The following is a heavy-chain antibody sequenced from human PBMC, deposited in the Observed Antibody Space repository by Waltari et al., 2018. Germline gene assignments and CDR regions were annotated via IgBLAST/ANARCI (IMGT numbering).Heavy chain of an antibody. Sequence: EVQLVESGGGLVQPGGSLRLSCAASGFTFSSYEMNWVRQAPGKGLEWVSYISSSGSTIYYADSVKGRFTISRDNAKNSLYLQMNSLRAEDTAVYYCARDGQDSNYYYYYMDVWGKGTTVTVSS. CDR2: ISSSGSTI. CDR3: ARDGQDSNYYYYYMDV. V-gene: IGHV3-48*03. D-gene: IGHD4-4*01. J-gene: IGHJ6*03. CDR1: GFTFSSYE.